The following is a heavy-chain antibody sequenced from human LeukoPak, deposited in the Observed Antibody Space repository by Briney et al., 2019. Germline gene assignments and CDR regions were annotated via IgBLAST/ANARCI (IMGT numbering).Heavy chain of an antibody. J-gene: IGHJ4*02. V-gene: IGHV4-59*01. CDR2: IYHSGST. D-gene: IGHD2/OR15-2a*01. CDR3: AKDRGVSYYFDY. Sequence: SETLSLTCRVSGGSISSYYWSCIRQPPGKGLEWIGYIYHSGSTNYNPSLKSRVTISLETSKNELSLKLNSVTAADTAVYYCAKDRGVSYYFDYWGQGTLVTVSS. CDR1: GGSISSYY.